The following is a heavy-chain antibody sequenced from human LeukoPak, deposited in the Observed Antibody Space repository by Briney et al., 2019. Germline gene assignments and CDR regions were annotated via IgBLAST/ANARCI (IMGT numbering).Heavy chain of an antibody. V-gene: IGHV4-4*07. CDR2: IYSSGST. CDR3: VRGKAAAGAIWFDP. CDR1: GGSISSYY. J-gene: IGHJ5*02. D-gene: IGHD6-13*01. Sequence: PSETLSLTCTVSGGSISSYYWSWIRQPAGKGLEWIGCIYSSGSTSYKPSLKSRITISVDTSKNQFSLNLSSVTAADTAVYYCVRGKAAAGAIWFDPWGQGTLVTVSS.